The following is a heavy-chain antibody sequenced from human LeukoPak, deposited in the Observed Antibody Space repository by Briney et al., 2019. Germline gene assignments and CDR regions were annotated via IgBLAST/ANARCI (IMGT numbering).Heavy chain of an antibody. CDR1: GYTFTDHY. D-gene: IGHD1-1*01. CDR3: ARARSTGYIDY. V-gene: IGHV1-2*02. CDR2: INPNSGVT. Sequence: ASLKVSCKASGYTFTDHYLHWVRHAPVQGLEWMGWINPNSGVTSYAQNFQGRVSMTRDTSIRTAYLEVDWLRSYDTVVDFCARARSTGYIDYWSQATLLTVSS. J-gene: IGHJ4*02.